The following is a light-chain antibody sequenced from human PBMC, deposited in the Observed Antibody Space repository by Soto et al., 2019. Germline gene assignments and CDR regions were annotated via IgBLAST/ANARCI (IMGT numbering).Light chain of an antibody. J-gene: IGKJ1*01. V-gene: IGKV1-27*01. Sequence: DIQITHSPSSLSASVGDRVTITCRPSQGISNYLAWYQQKPGKVPKLLIYAASTLQSGVPSRFSGSGSGTDFTLTISSLQPEDVATYYCQKYNSAPWTFGQGTKVDI. CDR3: QKYNSAPWT. CDR1: QGISNY. CDR2: AAS.